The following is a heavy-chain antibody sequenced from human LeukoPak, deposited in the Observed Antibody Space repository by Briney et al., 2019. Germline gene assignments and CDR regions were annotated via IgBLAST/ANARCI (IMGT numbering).Heavy chain of an antibody. CDR1: GGTFSSYA. V-gene: IGHV1-69*13. Sequence: GASVTVSCKASGGTFSSYAISWVRQAPGQGLEWMGGIIPIFGTANYAQKFQGRVTITADESTSTAYMELSSLRSEDTAVYYCARRAYYDSSGYYYTGAFDIWGQGTMVTVSS. J-gene: IGHJ3*02. CDR2: IIPIFGTA. CDR3: ARRAYYDSSGYYYTGAFDI. D-gene: IGHD3-22*01.